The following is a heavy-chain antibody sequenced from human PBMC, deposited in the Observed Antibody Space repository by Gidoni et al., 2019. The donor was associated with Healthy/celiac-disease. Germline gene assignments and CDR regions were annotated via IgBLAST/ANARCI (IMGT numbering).Heavy chain of an antibody. J-gene: IGHJ6*03. CDR2: IYTSGST. CDR3: AREAVVVVPAARGGYYYYMDV. CDR1: GGSISSGRNH. V-gene: IGHV4-61*02. Sequence: QVQLQALGPGLVKPSQTLPLPRTVFGGSISSGRNHWSWIRQPAGKGLEWFGRIYTSGSTNYNPSLKSRVTMSVDTSKNQFSLKLSSVTAAATAVYYCAREAVVVVPAARGGYYYYMDVWGKGTTVTVSS. D-gene: IGHD2-2*01.